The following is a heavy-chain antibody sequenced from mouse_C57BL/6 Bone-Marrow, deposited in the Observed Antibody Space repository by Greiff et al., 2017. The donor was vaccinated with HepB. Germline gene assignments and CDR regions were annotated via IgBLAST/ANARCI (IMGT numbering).Heavy chain of an antibody. V-gene: IGHV1-63*01. CDR1: GYTFTNYW. CDR3: ARERGYWYFDV. Sequence: VKLQESGAELVRPGTSVKMSCKASGYTFTNYWIGWAKQRPGHGLEWIGDIYPGGGYTNYNEKFKGKATLTADKSSSTAYMQFSSLTSEDSAIYYCARERGYWYFDVWGTGTTVTVSS. CDR2: IYPGGGYT. J-gene: IGHJ1*03.